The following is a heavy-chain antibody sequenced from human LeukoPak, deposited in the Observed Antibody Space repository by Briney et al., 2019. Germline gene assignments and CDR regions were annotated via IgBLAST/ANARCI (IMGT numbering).Heavy chain of an antibody. CDR1: GYTFTNNY. CDR2: IYPRDGST. CDR3: ARDQEGFDY. V-gene: IGHV1-46*01. J-gene: IGHJ4*02. Sequence: ASVKVSCKASGYTFTNNYLHWARQAPGQGLEWMGMIYPRDGSTSYAQNFQGRVTVTRDTSTTTVHMELRGLRSEDTAVYYCARDQEGFDYWGQGTVVTVSS.